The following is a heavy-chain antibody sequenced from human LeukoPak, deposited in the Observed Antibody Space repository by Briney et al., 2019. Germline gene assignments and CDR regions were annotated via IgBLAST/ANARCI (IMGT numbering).Heavy chain of an antibody. V-gene: IGHV3-23*01. J-gene: IGHJ4*02. CDR1: GFTFNTYA. D-gene: IGHD6-19*01. CDR3: AKTTVGYSSGRYPGWPADC. Sequence: PGGSLRLSCAASGFTFNTYAIYWVRQPPGKGLEWVSGICGSGGCTYYADSVKGRFTISRDNSKNTVYLQMNSLTADDTAVYYGAKTTVGYSSGRYPGWPADCWGQGTLVTVSP. CDR2: ICGSGGCT.